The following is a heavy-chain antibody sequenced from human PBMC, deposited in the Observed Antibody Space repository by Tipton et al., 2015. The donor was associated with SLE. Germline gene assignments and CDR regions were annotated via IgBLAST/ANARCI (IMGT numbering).Heavy chain of an antibody. CDR3: ASMGGQQLVPDAFDI. V-gene: IGHV4-59*08. Sequence: TLSLTCTVSGGYISSYYWSWIRQPPGKGLEWIGYIYYSGSTNYNPSLKSRVTISVDTSKNQFSLKLSSVTAADTAVYYCASMGGQQLVPDAFDIWGQGTMVTVSS. CDR2: IYYSGST. CDR1: GGYISSYY. J-gene: IGHJ3*02. D-gene: IGHD6-13*01.